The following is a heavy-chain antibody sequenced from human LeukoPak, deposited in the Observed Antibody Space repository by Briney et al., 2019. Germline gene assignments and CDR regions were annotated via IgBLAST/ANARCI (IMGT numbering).Heavy chain of an antibody. V-gene: IGHV3-23*01. CDR2: ISGSGGST. CDR3: AKDSHGSGIN. D-gene: IGHD3-10*01. J-gene: IGHJ4*02. Sequence: GGSLRLSCAASGFTFSSYAMSWVSQAPGKGREWVSAISGSGGSTYYADSVKGRFTISRDNSKNTLYLQMNSLRAEDTAVYYCAKDSHGSGINWGQGTLVTVSS. CDR1: GFTFSSYA.